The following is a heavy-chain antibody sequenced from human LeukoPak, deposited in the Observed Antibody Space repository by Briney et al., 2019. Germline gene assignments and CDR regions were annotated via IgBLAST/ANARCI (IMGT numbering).Heavy chain of an antibody. Sequence: PGGSLRLSCAASGFTFDDYAMHWVRQAPGKGLEWVSGISWNSGSIGYADSVKGRFTISRDNAKNSLYLQMNSLRAEDTVLYYCAKDTGYYYDSSGFIDYWGQGTLVTVSS. CDR3: AKDTGYYYDSSGFIDY. D-gene: IGHD3-22*01. V-gene: IGHV3-9*01. CDR1: GFTFDDYA. J-gene: IGHJ4*02. CDR2: ISWNSGSI.